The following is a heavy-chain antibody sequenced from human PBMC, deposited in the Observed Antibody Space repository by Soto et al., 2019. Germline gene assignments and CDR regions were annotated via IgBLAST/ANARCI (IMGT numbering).Heavy chain of an antibody. Sequence: QVQLQESGPGLVKPSGTLSLTCAVSGGSISDTNWWSWVRQPAGKGLEWIGEMSHSGSTNYNSSLKSRVTIPVHKPKLQLSLKMPSVTAADTAVYYCVKLLVYCGPGVWGQGTTVTLSS. CDR3: VKLLVYCGPGV. J-gene: IGHJ6*02. CDR1: GGSISDTNW. V-gene: IGHV4-4*02. D-gene: IGHD1-26*01. CDR2: MSHSGST.